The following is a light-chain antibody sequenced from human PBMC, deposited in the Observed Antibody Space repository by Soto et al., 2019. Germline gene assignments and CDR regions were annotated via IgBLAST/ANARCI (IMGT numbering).Light chain of an antibody. CDR1: TGPVTSGHS. CDR3: LLSYSGTRVL. J-gene: IGLJ2*01. Sequence: QAVVTQEPSLTVSPGGTVTLTCASNTGPVTSGHSPSWFQQRPGQAPMTLIYDTSKGHSWTPARFSGSLLGGKAALTLSGAQPDDEAVYHCLLSYSGTRVLFGGGTKLTVL. V-gene: IGLV7-46*01. CDR2: DTS.